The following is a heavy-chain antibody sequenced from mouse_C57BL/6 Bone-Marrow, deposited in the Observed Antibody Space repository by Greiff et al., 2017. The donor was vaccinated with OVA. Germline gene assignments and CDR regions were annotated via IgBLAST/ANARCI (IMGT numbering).Heavy chain of an antibody. CDR1: GFTFSSYA. CDR3: AKGSLYYAMDY. CDR2: ISDGGSYT. Sequence: DVHLVESGGGLVKPGGSLKLSCAASGFTFSSYAMSWVRQTPEKRLEWVATISDGGSYTYYPDNVKGRFTISRDNAKNNLYLQMSQLKSEDTAMYYCAKGSLYYAMDYWGQGTSVTVSS. V-gene: IGHV5-4*01. J-gene: IGHJ4*01.